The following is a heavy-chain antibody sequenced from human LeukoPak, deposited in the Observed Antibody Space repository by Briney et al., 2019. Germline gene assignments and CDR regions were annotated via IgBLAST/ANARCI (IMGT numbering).Heavy chain of an antibody. Sequence: ASVKVSCKASGYTFTSYYMHCVRQAPGQGLEWMGIINPSGGSTSYAQKFQGRVTMTRDTSTSTVYMELSSLRSEDTAVYYCARAWSYVSSGYYYHFDYWGQGTLVTVSS. CDR1: GYTFTSYY. V-gene: IGHV1-46*01. CDR2: INPSGGST. CDR3: ARAWSYVSSGYYYHFDY. D-gene: IGHD3-22*01. J-gene: IGHJ4*02.